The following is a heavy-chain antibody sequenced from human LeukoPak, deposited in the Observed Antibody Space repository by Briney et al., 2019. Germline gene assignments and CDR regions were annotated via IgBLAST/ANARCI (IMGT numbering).Heavy chain of an antibody. V-gene: IGHV4-34*01. J-gene: IGHJ6*04. CDR3: ARGRKWLRLYYYCGMDV. CDR1: GGSFSGYY. D-gene: IGHD5-12*01. CDR2: INHSGST. Sequence: SETLSLTCAVYGGSFSGYYWSWIRQPPGKGLEWIGEINHSGSTNYNPSLKSRVTIPVDTSKNQFSLKLSSVTAADTAVYYCARGRKWLRLYYYCGMDVWGKGTTVTVSS.